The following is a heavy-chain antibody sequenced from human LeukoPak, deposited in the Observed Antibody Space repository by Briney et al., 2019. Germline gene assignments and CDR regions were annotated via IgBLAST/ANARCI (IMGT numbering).Heavy chain of an antibody. V-gene: IGHV3-23*01. Sequence: TGGSLRLSCAASGFTFHFQAMNWVRQAPGKGLEWVSGITGNGGRTDYADSVKGRFTVSRDNSANTPYLQMNSLRAEDTAVYYCVKDIVVVVAATLHPHIDYWGQGTLVTVSS. CDR2: ITGNGGRT. CDR3: VKDIVVVVAATLHPHIDY. CDR1: GFTFHFQA. D-gene: IGHD2-15*01. J-gene: IGHJ4*02.